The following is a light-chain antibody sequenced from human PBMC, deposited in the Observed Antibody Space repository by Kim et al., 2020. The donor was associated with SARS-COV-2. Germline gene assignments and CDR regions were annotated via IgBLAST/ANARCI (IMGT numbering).Light chain of an antibody. V-gene: IGLV2-8*01. CDR3: SSYAGNDNLI. J-gene: IGLJ2*01. CDR2: DVI. Sequence: QSITITCTGTSCDVGGYYYVSWYQHNPGKAPKLLMYDVIERPSGVPDRFSGSKSGNTASLTISGLQADDEAHYYCSSYAGNDNLIFGGGTQLTVL. CDR1: SCDVGGYYY.